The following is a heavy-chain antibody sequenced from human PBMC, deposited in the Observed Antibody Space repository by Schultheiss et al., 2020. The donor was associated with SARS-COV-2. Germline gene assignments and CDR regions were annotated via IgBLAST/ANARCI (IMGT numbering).Heavy chain of an antibody. J-gene: IGHJ4*02. CDR2: IYTSGST. CDR1: GGSISSCSYY. D-gene: IGHD3-22*01. CDR3: ARGYYDSSGYYPIDY. V-gene: IGHV4-61*02. Sequence: SETMSLTCTVSGGSISSCSYYWSWIRQPAGKGLEWIGRIYTSGSTNYNPSLKSRVTISVDTSKNQFSLKLSSVTAADTAVYYCARGYYDSSGYYPIDYWGQGTRVTVSS.